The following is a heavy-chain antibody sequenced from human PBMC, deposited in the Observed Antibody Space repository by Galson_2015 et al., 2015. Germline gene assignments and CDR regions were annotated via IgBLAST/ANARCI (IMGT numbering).Heavy chain of an antibody. V-gene: IGHV3-74*01. CDR1: GFTFSSYW. CDR3: AREDYDFWSGYGNWFDP. Sequence: SLRLSCAASGFTFSSYWMHWVRQAPGKGLVWVSRINSDGSSTSYADSVQGRFTISRDNAKNTLYLQMNSLRAEDTAVYYCAREDYDFWSGYGNWFDPWGQGTLVTVSS. D-gene: IGHD3-3*01. J-gene: IGHJ5*02. CDR2: INSDGSST.